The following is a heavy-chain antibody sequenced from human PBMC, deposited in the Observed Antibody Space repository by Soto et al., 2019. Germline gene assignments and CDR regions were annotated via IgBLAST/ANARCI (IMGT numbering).Heavy chain of an antibody. Sequence: GESLKISCKGSGYSFTSYWIGWVRQMPGKGLEWMGIIYPGDSDTIYSPSFQGQDTISADKSLSTAYLQWSSLKASDTAMYYCARPSTDYYYYGMDVWGQGTTGTGSS. V-gene: IGHV5-51*01. CDR2: IYPGDSDT. CDR1: GYSFTSYW. J-gene: IGHJ6*02. D-gene: IGHD4-17*01. CDR3: ARPSTDYYYYGMDV.